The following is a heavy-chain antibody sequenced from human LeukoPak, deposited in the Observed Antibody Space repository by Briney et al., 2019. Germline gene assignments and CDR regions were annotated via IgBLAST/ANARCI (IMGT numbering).Heavy chain of an antibody. D-gene: IGHD6-6*01. J-gene: IGHJ5*02. Sequence: GESLKISCKGSGYSFTNYWIGWVRQMPGKGLECMGIIYPGDSDTRYSPPFQGQVTISADKSISTAYLQWSSLKASDTAMYYCARRSLHTNSFWFDPWGQGTLVTVSS. CDR2: IYPGDSDT. V-gene: IGHV5-51*01. CDR1: GYSFTNYW. CDR3: ARRSLHTNSFWFDP.